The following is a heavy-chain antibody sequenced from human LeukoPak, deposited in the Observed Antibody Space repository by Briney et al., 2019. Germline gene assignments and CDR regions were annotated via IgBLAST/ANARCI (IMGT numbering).Heavy chain of an antibody. Sequence: QPGRSLRLSCAASGFTFSSYWMSWVRQAPGKGLEWVANIKQDGSEKYYVDSVKGRFTISRDNAKNSLYLQMNSLRAEDTAVYYCARGYSYGINWFDPWGQGTLVTVSS. CDR1: GFTFSSYW. CDR2: IKQDGSEK. CDR3: ARGYSYGINWFDP. J-gene: IGHJ5*02. D-gene: IGHD5-18*01. V-gene: IGHV3-7*01.